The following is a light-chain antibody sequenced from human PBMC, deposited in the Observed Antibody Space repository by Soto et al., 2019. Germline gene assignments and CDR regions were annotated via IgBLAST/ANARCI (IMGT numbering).Light chain of an antibody. CDR3: QKYGSSPGT. CDR1: ESISSTN. Sequence: EIVLTQSPDTLSLSAGGRATRSWRASESISSTNLVWYQKKPGQAPSLLIFGASSRANGVPDMFSGSGSGTDFTLTISGLETEDFAVYYCQKYGSSPGTFGQGTKVDIK. V-gene: IGKV3-20*01. J-gene: IGKJ1*01. CDR2: GAS.